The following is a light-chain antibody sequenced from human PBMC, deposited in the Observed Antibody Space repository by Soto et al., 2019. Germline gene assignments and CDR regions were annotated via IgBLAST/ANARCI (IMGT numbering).Light chain of an antibody. J-gene: IGLJ2*01. Sequence: QSVLTQPASVSGSPGQSITISCTGTSSDVGGYNYVSWYQQHPGKAPKLMIYDVSNRPSGVSNRFSASKSGNTASLTISGLQAEDEADYYCSSYTRSNTLVFGGGTKLTVL. CDR2: DVS. CDR3: SSYTRSNTLV. V-gene: IGLV2-14*01. CDR1: SSDVGGYNY.